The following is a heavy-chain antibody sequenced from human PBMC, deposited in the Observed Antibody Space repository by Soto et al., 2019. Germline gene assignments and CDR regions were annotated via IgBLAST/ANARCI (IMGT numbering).Heavy chain of an antibody. CDR3: VRRWGEGRVDY. V-gene: IGHV4-4*02. CDR2: IYHSGNT. D-gene: IGHD3-10*01. J-gene: IGHJ4*02. CDR1: GGSISSSNW. Sequence: QVQLQESGPGLVKPSGTLSLTCAVSGGSISSSNWWSWVRQPPGKGLEWIGEIYHSGNTNYNPSPQSRVTMAVDKARNPCSLKLSSVTAADTAVYYCVRRWGEGRVDYWGQGTLVTVSS.